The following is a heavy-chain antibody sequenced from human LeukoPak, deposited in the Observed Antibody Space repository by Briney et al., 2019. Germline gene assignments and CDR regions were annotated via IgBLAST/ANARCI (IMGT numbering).Heavy chain of an antibody. Sequence: SETLSLTCTVSGGSISSYYWSWIRQPAGKGLEWIGRIYTSGSTNYNPSLKSRVTISVDTSKNQFSLKLSSVTAADTAVYYCARKIRVGIVLMVYVSPGDYYFDYWGQGTLVTVSS. V-gene: IGHV4-4*07. J-gene: IGHJ4*02. D-gene: IGHD2-8*01. CDR3: ARKIRVGIVLMVYVSPGDYYFDY. CDR2: IYTSGST. CDR1: GGSISSYY.